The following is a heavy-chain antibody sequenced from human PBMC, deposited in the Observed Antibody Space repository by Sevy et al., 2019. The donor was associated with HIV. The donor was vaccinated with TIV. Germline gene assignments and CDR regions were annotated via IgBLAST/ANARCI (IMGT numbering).Heavy chain of an antibody. J-gene: IGHJ3*02. CDR2: IYWNDDD. Sequence: SGPTLVNPTQTLTLTCTFSGFSFDTSGVGVAWIRQPPGKALEWLALIYWNDDDRYSPSLKSRLTITKDTSKNQVVLTMTNMDPVETAKYFCVHRRGYCSGGTCRYGDAFDIWGQGTMVTVSS. V-gene: IGHV2-5*01. CDR1: GFSFDTSGVG. D-gene: IGHD2-15*01. CDR3: VHRRGYCSGGTCRYGDAFDI.